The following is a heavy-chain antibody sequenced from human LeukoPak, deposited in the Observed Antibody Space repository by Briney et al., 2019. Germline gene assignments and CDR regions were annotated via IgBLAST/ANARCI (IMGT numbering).Heavy chain of an antibody. Sequence: GGSLRLSCAASGFTFSSYAMHWVRQAPGKGLEWVSGISSGGGTTYYADSVKGRLTISRDNSKNTVYVQMNSLRAEDTAVYYCAKGIRPEGWGQGTLVTVSS. CDR3: AKGIRPEG. J-gene: IGHJ4*02. V-gene: IGHV3-23*01. D-gene: IGHD1-14*01. CDR1: GFTFSSYA. CDR2: ISSGGGTT.